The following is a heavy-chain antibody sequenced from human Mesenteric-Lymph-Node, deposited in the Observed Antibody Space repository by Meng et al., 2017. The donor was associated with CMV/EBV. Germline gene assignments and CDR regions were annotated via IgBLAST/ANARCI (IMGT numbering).Heavy chain of an antibody. V-gene: IGHV4-39*01. Sequence: GSLRLSCSISGTTIFSSSYYWGWVRQPPGKGLQWVGSIYYSGRTYYNPSLKSRVIISVDTSKNQFSVRLSSVTAADTAVYYCARQGAAGPREFAMDVWGQGTTVTVSS. CDR2: IYYSGRT. D-gene: IGHD6-13*01. J-gene: IGHJ6*02. CDR3: ARQGAAGPREFAMDV. CDR1: GTTIFSSSYY.